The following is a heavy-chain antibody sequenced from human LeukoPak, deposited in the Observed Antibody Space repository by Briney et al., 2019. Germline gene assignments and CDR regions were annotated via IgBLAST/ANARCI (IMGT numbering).Heavy chain of an antibody. CDR1: GFTFSIYI. Sequence: GGSLRLSCAASGFTFSIYIMNWVRQAPGKGLERVSYISSGSSTIYYADSVKGRFTISRDNAKNSLYLQMNSLRDEDTAVYYCARDFYGSGSYYFDYWGQGTLVTVSS. CDR3: ARDFYGSGSYYFDY. CDR2: ISSGSSTI. V-gene: IGHV3-48*02. J-gene: IGHJ4*02. D-gene: IGHD3-10*01.